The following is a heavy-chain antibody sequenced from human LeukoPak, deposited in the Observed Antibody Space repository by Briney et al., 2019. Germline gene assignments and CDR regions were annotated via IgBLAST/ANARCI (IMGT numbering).Heavy chain of an antibody. Sequence: GGSLRLSCTASGFTFGDYAMSWVRQAPGKGLEWVGFIRSKAYGGTTEYAASVKGTFAISRDDSKSIAYLQMNSLKTEDTAVYYWARAYDWSGYYPGCWGQGTLVTVSS. V-gene: IGHV3-49*04. CDR1: GFTFGDYA. J-gene: IGHJ4*02. CDR3: ARAYDWSGYYPGC. D-gene: IGHD3-22*01. CDR2: IRSKAYGGTT.